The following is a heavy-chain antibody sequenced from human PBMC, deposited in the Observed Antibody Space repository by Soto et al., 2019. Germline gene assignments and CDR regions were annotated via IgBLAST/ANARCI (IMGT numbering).Heavy chain of an antibody. D-gene: IGHD5-12*01. CDR1: GFSFDVYA. CDR2: ISWNSNNI. Sequence: GGSLRLSCAASGFSFDVYAMHWVRPAPGKGLEWVSGISWNSNNIAYADFVKGRFTISRDNAKNSLYLQMNSLRAEDTALYYCAKGFGYNSKDLDSWGQGTLVTVSS. CDR3: AKGFGYNSKDLDS. J-gene: IGHJ4*02. V-gene: IGHV3-9*01.